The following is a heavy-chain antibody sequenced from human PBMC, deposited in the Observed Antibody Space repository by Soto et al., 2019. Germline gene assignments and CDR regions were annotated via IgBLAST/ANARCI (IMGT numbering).Heavy chain of an antibody. CDR2: MHRNGGST. V-gene: IGHV3-20*04. Sequence: EVQLVESGGGVVRPGGSLRLACAVSGFSLDEYGMSWVRQAPGKGPERVSGMHRNGGSTGYADSVKGRFTISRDDAKNSLYLQMNSLRAEDTAFYYCARDHRWGYEYGDYGDSWGHGTLVTVSS. J-gene: IGHJ5*01. CDR1: GFSLDEYG. CDR3: ARDHRWGYEYGDYGDS. D-gene: IGHD4-17*01.